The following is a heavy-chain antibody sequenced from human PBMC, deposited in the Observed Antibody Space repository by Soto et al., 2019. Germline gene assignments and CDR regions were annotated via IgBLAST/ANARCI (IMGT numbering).Heavy chain of an antibody. CDR1: GGSISNYY. CDR3: ARDHPHSYGVYYFDY. D-gene: IGHD5-18*01. CDR2: TYSSGST. V-gene: IGHV4-59*01. J-gene: IGHJ4*02. Sequence: PSETLSLTCTVSGGSISNYYWNWIRQSPGKGLEWIGYTYSSGSTHYNPSLQNRVTISIDTSKNQVSLKVNSVTAADTAVYYCARDHPHSYGVYYFDYWGQGTPVT.